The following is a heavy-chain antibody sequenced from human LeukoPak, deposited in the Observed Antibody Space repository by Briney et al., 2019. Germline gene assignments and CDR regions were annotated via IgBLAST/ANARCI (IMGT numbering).Heavy chain of an antibody. D-gene: IGHD3-10*01. CDR2: IYTSGST. Sequence: SETLSLTCTVSGGSISSGSYYWSWIRQPAGKGLEWIGRIYTSGSTNYNPSLKSRVTISVDTSKNQFSLKLSSVTAADTAVYYCARHCSMVRGAYYYYYYMDVWGKGTTVTISS. CDR1: GGSISSGSYY. CDR3: ARHCSMVRGAYYYYYYMDV. V-gene: IGHV4-61*02. J-gene: IGHJ6*03.